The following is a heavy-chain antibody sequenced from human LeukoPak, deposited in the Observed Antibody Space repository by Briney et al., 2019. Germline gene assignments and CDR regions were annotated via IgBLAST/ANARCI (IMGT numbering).Heavy chain of an antibody. V-gene: IGHV1-18*01. CDR1: GYTFTSYG. J-gene: IGHJ6*02. CDR3: ARDMSPPNPVYYYGMDV. Sequence: GASVKVSCKASGYTFTSYGISWVRQAPGQGLEWMGWISAYNGNTNYAQKLQGRVTMTTDTSTSTAYMELRSLRSDDTAVYYCARDMSPPNPVYYYGMDVWGQGTTVTVSS. CDR2: ISAYNGNT. D-gene: IGHD3-10*02.